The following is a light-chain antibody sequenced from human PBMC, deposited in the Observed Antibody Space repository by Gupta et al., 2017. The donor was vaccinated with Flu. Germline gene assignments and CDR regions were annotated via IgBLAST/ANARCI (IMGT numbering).Light chain of an antibody. Sequence: SYVLTQPPSVSVAPGQTARITCRGNNNGSKNVHWYQQKPGQAPVLVVYDDSDRRSGIPARFSCSTSWNTATLTISSVDAGDEADYYCQASDSSSDNPWVFGTGTKVTVL. V-gene: IGLV3-21*02. CDR3: QASDSSSDNPWV. J-gene: IGLJ1*01. CDR1: NNGSKN. CDR2: DDS.